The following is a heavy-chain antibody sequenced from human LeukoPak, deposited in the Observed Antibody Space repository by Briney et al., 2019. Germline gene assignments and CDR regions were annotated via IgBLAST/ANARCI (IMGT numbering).Heavy chain of an antibody. CDR3: AKISGYCSGGSCYQFDY. V-gene: IGHV3-23*01. CDR1: GFTFSSYA. J-gene: IGHJ4*02. D-gene: IGHD2-15*01. Sequence: GGSLRLSCAASGFTFSSYAMSWVRQAPGKGLEWVSAISGSGGSTYYADPVRGRFTISRDNSKNTLYLQMNSLRAEDTAVYYCAKISGYCSGGSCYQFDYWGQGTLVTVSS. CDR2: ISGSGGST.